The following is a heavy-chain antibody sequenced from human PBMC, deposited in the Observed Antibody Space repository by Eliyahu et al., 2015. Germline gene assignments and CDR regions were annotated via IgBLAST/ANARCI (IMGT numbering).Heavy chain of an antibody. CDR3: ARGTRFAYCSGGSCSHFDY. V-gene: IGHV4-34*01. J-gene: IGHJ4*02. D-gene: IGHD2-15*01. CDR2: INHSGST. Sequence: QVQLQQWGAGLLKPSETLSLTCAVYGGSFXGYYWSWIRQPPGKGLEWIGEINHSGSTNYNPSLKSRVTISVDTSKNQFSLKLSSVTAADTAVYYCARGTRFAYCSGGSCSHFDYWGQGTLVTVSS. CDR1: GGSFXGYY.